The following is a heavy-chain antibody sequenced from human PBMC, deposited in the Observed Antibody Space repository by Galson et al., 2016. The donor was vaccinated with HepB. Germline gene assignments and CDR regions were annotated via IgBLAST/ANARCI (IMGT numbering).Heavy chain of an antibody. J-gene: IGHJ6*02. CDR1: GFTFSNAW. CDR2: IKSKTDGGTA. Sequence: SLRLSCAASGFTFSNAWMSWVRQVPGKGLEWVCRIKSKTDGGTADCAAPVKGRFSISRDDSENRLYLQMNSLITDGTALYYCTTYMVRGVIPQFYGMDVWGQGTTVTVSS. D-gene: IGHD3-10*01. CDR3: TTYMVRGVIPQFYGMDV. V-gene: IGHV3-15*01.